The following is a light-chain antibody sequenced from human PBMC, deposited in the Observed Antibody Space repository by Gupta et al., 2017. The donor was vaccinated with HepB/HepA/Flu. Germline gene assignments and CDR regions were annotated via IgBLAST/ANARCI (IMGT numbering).Light chain of an antibody. CDR3: SSYTRSSSVV. Sequence: VSGSPGQSITISYTGTSSDVGTYNYVSWYQQHPGKAPKLMIYDVSNRPSGVSNRFSGSKSGNTASLTISGLQAEDEADYYCSSYTRSSSVVFGGGTKLTVL. CDR1: SSDVGTYNY. V-gene: IGLV2-14*03. J-gene: IGLJ2*01. CDR2: DVS.